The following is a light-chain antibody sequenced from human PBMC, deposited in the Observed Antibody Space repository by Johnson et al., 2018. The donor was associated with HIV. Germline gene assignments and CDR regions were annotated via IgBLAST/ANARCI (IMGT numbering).Light chain of an antibody. V-gene: IGLV1-51*01. J-gene: IGLJ1*01. CDR1: DSNIGNIY. CDR3: ETWDSSRSGV. Sequence: QSVLTQPPSVSAAPGQKVTISCFGSDSNIGNIYVSWYQQLPGTAPKLLIYDNDKRPSGIPDRFSGSKSGTSATLGITGLQTGDEADYYCETWDSSRSGVFGTVTKVTVL. CDR2: DND.